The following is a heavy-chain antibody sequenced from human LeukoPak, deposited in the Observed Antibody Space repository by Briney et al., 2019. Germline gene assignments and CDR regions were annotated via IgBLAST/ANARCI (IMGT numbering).Heavy chain of an antibody. V-gene: IGHV3-23*01. J-gene: IGHJ4*02. D-gene: IGHD2/OR15-2a*01. CDR2: ISNSGGST. CDR1: GFTFSSYG. Sequence: GGSLRLSCAASGFTFSSYGMSWVRQAPGKGLEWVSAISNSGGSTNYADSVKGRFTISRENSKNTLYLQMNSLRAEDTAVYYCAKDSAKKYDDYWGQGTLVTVSS. CDR3: AKDSAKKYDDY.